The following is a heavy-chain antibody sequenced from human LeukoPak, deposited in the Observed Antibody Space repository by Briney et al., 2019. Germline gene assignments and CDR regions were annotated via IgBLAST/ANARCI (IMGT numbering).Heavy chain of an antibody. V-gene: IGHV4-39*02. J-gene: IGHJ4*02. CDR2: IYYSGST. CDR3: ARDGSSTFGVVRYYFDY. D-gene: IGHD3-3*02. Sequence: SETLSLTCTVSGGSISSSSYYWGWIRQPPGKGLEWIGSIYYSGSTYYNPSLKSRVTISVDTSKNQFSLKLSSVTAADTAVYYCARDGSSTFGVVRYYFDYWGQGTLVTVSS. CDR1: GGSISSSSYY.